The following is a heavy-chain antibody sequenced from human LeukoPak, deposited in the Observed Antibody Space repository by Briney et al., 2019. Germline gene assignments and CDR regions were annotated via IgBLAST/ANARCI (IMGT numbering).Heavy chain of an antibody. CDR2: IYWDDDK. J-gene: IGHJ4*02. CDR1: GFSLSTRGVG. V-gene: IGHV2-5*02. D-gene: IGHD4-11*01. Sequence: SGPTLVKPTQTLTLTFTFSGFSLSTRGVGVGWVRQPPGKALEWLALIYWDDDKRYNSSLKSRLTITKDTSKNKVVLTMTNVDPVDTARYYCVHRRTYSPFHYWGQGALLTVSS. CDR3: VHRRTYSPFHY.